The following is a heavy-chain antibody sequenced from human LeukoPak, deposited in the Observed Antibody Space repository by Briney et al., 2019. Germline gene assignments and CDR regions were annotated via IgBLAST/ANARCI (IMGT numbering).Heavy chain of an antibody. CDR1: GGSFSGYY. Sequence: PETLSLTCAVYGGSFSGYYWSWIRQPPGKGLEWIGEINHSGSTNYNPSLKSRVTISVDTSKNQFSLKLSSVTAADTAVYYCARENGSGYDYWGQGTLVTVSS. J-gene: IGHJ4*02. CDR3: ARENGSGYDY. V-gene: IGHV4-34*01. CDR2: INHSGST. D-gene: IGHD3-10*01.